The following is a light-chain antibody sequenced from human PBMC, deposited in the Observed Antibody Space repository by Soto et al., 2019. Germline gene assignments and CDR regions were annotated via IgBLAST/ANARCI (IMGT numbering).Light chain of an antibody. V-gene: IGKV3-11*01. CDR3: LQRSDWPWT. Sequence: EIVLTQSPATLSLSPGEGATLSCRASQSVGTDLAWYHQKPGQAPRLLIYDASNRGTGIPARFSGSGSGTDVTLTISSLEPEDFVVYYCLQRSDWPWTFGQGTKVEIK. CDR1: QSVGTD. CDR2: DAS. J-gene: IGKJ1*01.